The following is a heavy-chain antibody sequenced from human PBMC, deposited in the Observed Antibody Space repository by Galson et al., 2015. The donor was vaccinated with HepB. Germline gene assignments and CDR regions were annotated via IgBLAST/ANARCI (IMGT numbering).Heavy chain of an antibody. CDR3: ARAPIITTPKIGMGWFDP. D-gene: IGHD1-14*01. V-gene: IGHV4-31*03. Sequence: TLSLTCTVFGGSISSGGYYWSWIRQHPGKGLEWIGYIYYSGSTYYNPSLKSRVTISVDTSKNQFSLKLSSVTAADTAVYYCARAPIITTPKIGMGWFDPWGQGTLVTVSS. CDR2: IYYSGST. CDR1: GGSISSGGYY. J-gene: IGHJ5*02.